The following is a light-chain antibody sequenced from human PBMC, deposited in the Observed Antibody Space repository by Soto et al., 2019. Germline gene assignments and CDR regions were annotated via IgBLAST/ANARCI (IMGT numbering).Light chain of an antibody. CDR2: AAS. CDR1: QSISSV. V-gene: IGKV1-6*01. Sequence: IQMTQSPSTLSASVGDRVTITCRASQSISSVLAWCQQKXGXAPKLLIYAASSLQSGVPSRFSGSGSGTDFTLTISSLQPEDFATYYCLQDYNYPWTFGQGTKVDIK. J-gene: IGKJ1*01. CDR3: LQDYNYPWT.